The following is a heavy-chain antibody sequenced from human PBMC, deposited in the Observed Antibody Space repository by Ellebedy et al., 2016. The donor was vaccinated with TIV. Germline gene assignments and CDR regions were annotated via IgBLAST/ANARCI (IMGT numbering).Heavy chain of an antibody. D-gene: IGHD5-12*01. CDR3: ARRPSYEDDAFDI. Sequence: GESLKISCKGSGYSFTKNWIGWVRQTPGKGLEWMGIIYPGDSDTRYSPSFQGQVTISDDKSISTAYLQWNSLKASDTAMYYCARRPSYEDDAFDIWGQGTMVTVSS. CDR1: GYSFTKNW. V-gene: IGHV5-51*01. J-gene: IGHJ3*02. CDR2: IYPGDSDT.